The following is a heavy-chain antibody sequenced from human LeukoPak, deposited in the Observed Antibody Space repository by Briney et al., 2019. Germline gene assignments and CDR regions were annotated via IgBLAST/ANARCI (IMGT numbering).Heavy chain of an antibody. CDR2: IYTSGST. CDR3: ARALVVTEAAFDI. V-gene: IGHV4-61*02. CDR1: GGSISSGSYY. J-gene: IGHJ4*02. D-gene: IGHD2-21*02. Sequence: SQTLSLTCTVSGGSISSGSYYWSWIRQPAGKGLEWIGRIYTSGSTNYNPSLKSRVTISVDTSKNQFSLKLSSATAADTAVYYCARALVVTEAAFDIWGQGTLVTVSS.